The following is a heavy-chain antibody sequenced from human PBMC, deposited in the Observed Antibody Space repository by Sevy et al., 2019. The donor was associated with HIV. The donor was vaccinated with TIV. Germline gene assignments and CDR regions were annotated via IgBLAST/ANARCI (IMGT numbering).Heavy chain of an antibody. CDR1: GFTFSSYG. V-gene: IGHV3-30*02. D-gene: IGHD2-2*01. CDR2: IRYDGSNK. CDR3: AKDCSTSCYRPNYGMDV. Sequence: GGSLRLSCAASGFTFSSYGMHWVRQAPGKGLEWVAFIRYDGSNKYYADSVKGRFTISRDNSKNTLYLQMNSLRAEDTAVYYCAKDCSTSCYRPNYGMDVWGQGTTVTVSS. J-gene: IGHJ6*02.